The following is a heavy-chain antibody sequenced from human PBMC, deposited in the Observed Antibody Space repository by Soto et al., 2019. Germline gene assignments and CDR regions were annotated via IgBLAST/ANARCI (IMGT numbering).Heavy chain of an antibody. D-gene: IGHD6-13*01. Sequence: SEILSLTCAVYGGSFSGYYWSWIRQPPGKGLEWIGEINHSGSTNYNPSLKSRVTISVDTSKNQFSLKLSSVTAADTAVYYCARGLRSSSWYVSDYYYYYGMDVWGQGTTVTVSS. CDR2: INHSGST. CDR3: ARGLRSSSWYVSDYYYYYGMDV. J-gene: IGHJ6*02. V-gene: IGHV4-34*01. CDR1: GGSFSGYY.